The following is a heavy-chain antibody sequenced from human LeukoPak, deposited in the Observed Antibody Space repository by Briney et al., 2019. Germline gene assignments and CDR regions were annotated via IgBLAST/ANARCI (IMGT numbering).Heavy chain of an antibody. J-gene: IGHJ4*02. CDR3: ARVTGYSYGYGYFDY. CDR1: GYTFTSYS. V-gene: IGHV1-18*04. CDR2: ISAYNGNT. Sequence: RASVKVSCKASGYTFTSYSISWVRQAPGQGLEWMGWISAYNGNTNYAQKLQGRVTMTTDTSTSTAYMELRSLRSDDTAVYCCARVTGYSYGYGYFDYWGQGTLVTVSS. D-gene: IGHD5-18*01.